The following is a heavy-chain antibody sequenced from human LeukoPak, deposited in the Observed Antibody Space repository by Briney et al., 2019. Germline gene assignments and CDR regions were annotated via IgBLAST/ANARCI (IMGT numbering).Heavy chain of an antibody. CDR2: IYYTGST. J-gene: IGHJ4*02. CDR3: ARTLSRWDPFDY. D-gene: IGHD1-26*01. CDR1: GGSISSYF. Sequence: PSETLSLTCTISGGSISSYFWSWIRQPPGKGLEWIGYIYYTGSTNYNPSLKSRVIISLDTSKNQFSLKLSSVTAADTAVYYCARTLSRWDPFDYWGQGTLVTVSS. V-gene: IGHV4-59*01.